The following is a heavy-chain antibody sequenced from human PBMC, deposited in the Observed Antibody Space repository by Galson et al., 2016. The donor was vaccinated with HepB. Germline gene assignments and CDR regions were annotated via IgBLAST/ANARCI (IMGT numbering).Heavy chain of an antibody. D-gene: IGHD1-26*01. CDR3: AKAVNSDSPRPDS. V-gene: IGHV3-23*01. CDR2: IHGSGDIT. Sequence: SLRLSCAASGFTFSTYAMTWVRQAPGKGLEWVSVIHGSGDITLYADSVKGRFTISRDNSENILYMQLNSLGADDTAVYYCAKAVNSDSPRPDSWGQGILVTVSS. CDR1: GFTFSTYA. J-gene: IGHJ4*02.